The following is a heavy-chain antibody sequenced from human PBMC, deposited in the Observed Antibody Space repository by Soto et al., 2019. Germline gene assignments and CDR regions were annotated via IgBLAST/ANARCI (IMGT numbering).Heavy chain of an antibody. J-gene: IGHJ4*02. CDR1: GYTFTSYY. CDR2: INPSGGST. V-gene: IGHV1-46*03. CDR3: ARDHAGITGTPHYFDY. D-gene: IGHD1-20*01. Sequence: ASVKVSCKASGYTFTSYYMHWVRQAPGQGLEWMGIINPSGGSTSYAQKFQGRVTMTRDTSTSTVYMELSSLRSEDTAVYYCARDHAGITGTPHYFDYWGQGTLVTVSS.